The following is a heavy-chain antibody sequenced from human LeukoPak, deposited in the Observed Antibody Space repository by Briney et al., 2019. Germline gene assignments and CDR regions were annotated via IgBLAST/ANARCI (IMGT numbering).Heavy chain of an antibody. Sequence: VGSPRLSCAASGFTFRNYGMHWVRQATGKGLEWVSFIWSDGNNRFYADSVKGRFTISRDNSKNMLYLQMDTLRSEDTALYYCAKDPGASVSGFHMDVWGKGTPVIVSS. V-gene: IGHV3-30*02. CDR1: GFTFRNYG. CDR2: IWSDGNNR. J-gene: IGHJ6*03. CDR3: AKDPGASVSGFHMDV. D-gene: IGHD2-8*02.